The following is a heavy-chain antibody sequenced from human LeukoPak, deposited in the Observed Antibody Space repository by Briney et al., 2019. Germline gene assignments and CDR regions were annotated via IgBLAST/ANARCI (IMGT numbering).Heavy chain of an antibody. CDR3: AREWDAVAGNVDY. J-gene: IGHJ4*02. CDR2: ISSSSSAI. V-gene: IGHV3-48*01. CDR1: GFTFTSYS. D-gene: IGHD6-19*01. Sequence: PGGSLSLSCAPSGFTFTSYSMNWVRQSPGQGREGVSFISSSSSAIYYADCVKGLFSISRDNAKNSLYLQMSSLRAEDTGVYYCAREWDAVAGNVDYWGQGTLVTVSS.